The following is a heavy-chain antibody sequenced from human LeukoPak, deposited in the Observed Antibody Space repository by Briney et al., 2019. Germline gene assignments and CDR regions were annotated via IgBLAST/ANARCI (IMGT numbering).Heavy chain of an antibody. D-gene: IGHD3-3*01. J-gene: IGHJ3*02. CDR3: AKDLTYYDFWSGSPDI. V-gene: IGHV3-23*01. Sequence: GGSLRLSCAASGFTFSSYAMSWVRQAPGKGLEWVSAISGSGGSTYYADSVKGRFTISRDNSKNTLYLQMNSLRAEDTAVYYCAKDLTYYDFWSGSPDIWGQXTMVTVSS. CDR2: ISGSGGST. CDR1: GFTFSSYA.